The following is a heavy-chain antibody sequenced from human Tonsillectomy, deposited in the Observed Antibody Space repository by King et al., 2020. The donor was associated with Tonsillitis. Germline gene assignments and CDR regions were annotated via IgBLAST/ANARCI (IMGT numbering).Heavy chain of an antibody. CDR2: ISSDGHNK. J-gene: IGHJ4*02. D-gene: IGHD4-11*01. V-gene: IGHV3-30*18. Sequence: VQLVESGGGVVQSGASLRLSCADFGLTFSSCGMHWVRQAPGRGLEWVAGISSDGHNKYYAESVTGRFTISRDNSKNTLYVQMNSLRVEDTDGDYCAKEGINDLITTPCSPFDDWGQGTPVTGSS. CDR1: GLTFSSCG. CDR3: AKEGINDLITTPCSPFDD.